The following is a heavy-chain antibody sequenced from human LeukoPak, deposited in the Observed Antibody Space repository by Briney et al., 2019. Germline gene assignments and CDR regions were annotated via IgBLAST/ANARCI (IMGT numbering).Heavy chain of an antibody. V-gene: IGHV4-31*02. J-gene: IGHJ4*02. D-gene: IGHD5-12*01. CDR1: GFTFRSYGMH. Sequence: LRLSCAASGFTFRSYGMHWVRQHPEKGLEGIGYIYHSGNAYYNPSLRSRVTISIDTAKTQFSLRLTSVTAADTAVYYCARDRHGFSGNDPIFFDHWGQGTLVTVSS. CDR3: ARDRHGFSGNDPIFFDH. CDR2: IYHSGNA.